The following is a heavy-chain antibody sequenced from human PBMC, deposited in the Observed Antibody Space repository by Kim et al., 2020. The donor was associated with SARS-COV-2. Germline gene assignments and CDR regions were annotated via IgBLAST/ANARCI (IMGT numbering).Heavy chain of an antibody. Sequence: SETLSLTCTVSGGSVSSGSYYWSWIRQPPGKGLEWIGYIYYSGSTNYNPSLKSRVTISVDTSKNQFSLKLSSVTAADTAVYYCATKTGEQWLVRYSYWYFDLWGRGTLVTVSS. CDR2: IYYSGST. D-gene: IGHD6-19*01. CDR1: GGSVSSGSYY. V-gene: IGHV4-61*01. J-gene: IGHJ2*01. CDR3: ATKTGEQWLVRYSYWYFDL.